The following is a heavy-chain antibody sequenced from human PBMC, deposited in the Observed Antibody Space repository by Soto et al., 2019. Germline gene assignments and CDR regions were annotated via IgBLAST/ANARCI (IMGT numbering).Heavy chain of an antibody. CDR1: GYTFTSYG. D-gene: IGHD3-22*01. CDR3: ARFENYYDSSGYYYDAFDI. CDR2: ISAYNGNT. V-gene: IGHV1-18*01. Sequence: ASVKVSCKASGYTFTSYGISWVRQAPGQGLEWMGWISAYNGNTNYAQNLQGRVTMTTDTSTSTAYMELRSLRSDDTAVYYCARFENYYDSSGYYYDAFDIWGQGTMVTVSS. J-gene: IGHJ3*02.